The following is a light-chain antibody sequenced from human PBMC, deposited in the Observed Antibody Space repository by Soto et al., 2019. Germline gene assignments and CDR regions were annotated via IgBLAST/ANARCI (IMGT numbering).Light chain of an antibody. CDR1: QTVFSR. V-gene: IGKV3-15*01. Sequence: EIVLTQSPATLSSSPGERATLSCRASQTVFSRLAWYQHKPGQTPRLLIYDTSTRATGVQARFSGSRSGTEFTLTIKSLQSEDFAVYYCKRYNNWPLTFGGGTKVDIK. CDR3: KRYNNWPLT. J-gene: IGKJ4*01. CDR2: DTS.